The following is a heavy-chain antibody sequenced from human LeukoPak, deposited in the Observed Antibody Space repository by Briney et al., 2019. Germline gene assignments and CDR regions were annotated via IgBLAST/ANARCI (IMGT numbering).Heavy chain of an antibody. CDR2: IYTSGST. Sequence: GSLRLSCAASGFTFSDYYMSWIRQPPGKGLEWIGYIYTSGSTNYNPSLKSRVTISVDTSKNQFSLKLSSVTAADTAVYYCARHAGYCSSTSCYMGKYNWFDPWGQGTLVTVSS. D-gene: IGHD2-2*02. CDR1: GFTFSDYY. V-gene: IGHV4-4*09. J-gene: IGHJ5*02. CDR3: ARHAGYCSSTSCYMGKYNWFDP.